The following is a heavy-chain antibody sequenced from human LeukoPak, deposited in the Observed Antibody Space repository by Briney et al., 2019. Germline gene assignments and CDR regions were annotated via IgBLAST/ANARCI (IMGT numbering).Heavy chain of an antibody. V-gene: IGHV4-39*01. Sequence: SETLSLTCNVSGHSINSNNYYWGWIRQPPGKGLEWIGTIYSTGSTYYSASLKSRVTISADTSHNQYSLKLSSVTAADTAVYYCARHEYCGGDCYPNPNLYYFDYWGQGTLVTVSS. J-gene: IGHJ4*02. D-gene: IGHD2-21*02. CDR3: ARHEYCGGDCYPNPNLYYFDY. CDR1: GHSINSNNYY. CDR2: IYSTGST.